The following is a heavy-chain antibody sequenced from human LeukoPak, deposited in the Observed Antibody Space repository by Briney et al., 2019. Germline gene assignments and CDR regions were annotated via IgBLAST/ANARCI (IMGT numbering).Heavy chain of an antibody. J-gene: IGHJ4*02. D-gene: IGHD2-2*01. CDR3: ARDGIVVVLGYYFDY. Sequence: GGSLRLSCAASGFTFSTYLMSWVRQAPGKGLEWVSAITGSGGSTSYADSVKGRFTISRDNAKNSLYLQMNSLRAEDTAVYYCARDGIVVVLGYYFDYWGQGTLVTVSS. V-gene: IGHV3-23*01. CDR1: GFTFSTYL. CDR2: ITGSGGST.